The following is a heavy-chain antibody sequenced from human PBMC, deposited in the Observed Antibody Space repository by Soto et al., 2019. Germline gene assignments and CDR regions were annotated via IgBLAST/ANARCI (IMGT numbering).Heavy chain of an antibody. Sequence: SVKVSCKTSEDTFSIYTLSWVRQAPGQGLVWMGRVLPFLDVTTYSQRFQGRVTITADRSTTTAYMELSSLTFEDTAVYYCARDRKSSNWQILDSWGPGSLVTVSA. CDR1: EDTFSIYT. CDR3: ARDRKSSNWQILDS. D-gene: IGHD6-13*01. V-gene: IGHV1-69*02. CDR2: VLPFLDVT. J-gene: IGHJ4*02.